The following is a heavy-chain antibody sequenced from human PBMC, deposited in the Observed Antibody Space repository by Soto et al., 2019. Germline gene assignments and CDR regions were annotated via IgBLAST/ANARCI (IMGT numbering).Heavy chain of an antibody. D-gene: IGHD3-22*01. CDR1: GFTFSSYA. Sequence: GGSLRLSCAASGFTFSSYAMSWVRQAPGKGLEWVSAISGSGGSTYYADSVKGRFTISRDNSKNTLYLQMNSLRAEDTAVYYCAKEGYYDSSGYFYPLFDYWGQGTLVSVSS. J-gene: IGHJ4*02. V-gene: IGHV3-23*01. CDR3: AKEGYYDSSGYFYPLFDY. CDR2: ISGSGGST.